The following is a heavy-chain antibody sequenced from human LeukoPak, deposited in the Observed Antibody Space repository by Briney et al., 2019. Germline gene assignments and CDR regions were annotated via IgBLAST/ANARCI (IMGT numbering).Heavy chain of an antibody. J-gene: IGHJ4*02. Sequence: GGSLRLSCAASGFIFSSYGMHWVRQAPGKGLEWVAFIRYDGSKKYYADSVKGRFTISRDNAKNSLYLQMNSLRAEDTAVYYCARDYGGSYFDYWGQGTLVTVSS. D-gene: IGHD1-26*01. CDR3: ARDYGGSYFDY. V-gene: IGHV3-30*02. CDR1: GFIFSSYG. CDR2: IRYDGSKK.